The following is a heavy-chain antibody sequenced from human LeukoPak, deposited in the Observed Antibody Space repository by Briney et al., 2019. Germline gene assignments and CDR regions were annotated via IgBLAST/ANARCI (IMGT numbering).Heavy chain of an antibody. D-gene: IGHD4-17*01. CDR2: ISSSSSTI. CDR3: ARDLPHDYGDYVGAFDI. J-gene: IGHJ3*02. Sequence: TGGSLRLSCAASGFTFSSYSMNWVRQAPGKGLEWVSYISSSSSTIYDAASVKGRFTLSRDNAQNSLYLQMNSLRAEDTAVYYCARDLPHDYGDYVGAFDIWGQGTMVTVSS. V-gene: IGHV3-48*01. CDR1: GFTFSSYS.